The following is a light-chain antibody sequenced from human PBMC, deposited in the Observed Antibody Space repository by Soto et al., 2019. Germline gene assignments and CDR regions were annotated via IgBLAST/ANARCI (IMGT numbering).Light chain of an antibody. Sequence: QSVLTQPASVSGSPGQSITISCTGTSSDVGTYNYVSWYQQHPGKAPKLIIYDVSNRPSGVSNRFSGSMSGNTASLTISGLQAEDEADYYCSSHTGSTVVFGGGTKLTVL. V-gene: IGLV2-14*01. CDR1: SSDVGTYNY. J-gene: IGLJ2*01. CDR3: SSHTGSTVV. CDR2: DVS.